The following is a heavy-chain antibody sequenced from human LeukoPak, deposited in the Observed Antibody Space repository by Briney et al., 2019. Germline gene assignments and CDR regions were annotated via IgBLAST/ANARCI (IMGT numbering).Heavy chain of an antibody. CDR3: VRQGSYYYMDV. Sequence: PSETLSLTCTVSGGSISSSSYYWGWIRQPPGKGLEWIGSIYYSGSTYYNPSLKSRVTISVDTSKNQFSLKLSSVTAADTAVYYCVRQGSYYYMDVWGKGTTVTVSS. V-gene: IGHV4-39*01. CDR1: GGSISSSSYY. J-gene: IGHJ6*03. CDR2: IYYSGST.